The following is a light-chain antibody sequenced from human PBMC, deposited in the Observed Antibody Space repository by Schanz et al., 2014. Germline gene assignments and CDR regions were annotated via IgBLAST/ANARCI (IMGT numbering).Light chain of an antibody. J-gene: IGLJ3*02. Sequence: QSALTQPRSVSGSPGQSVTISCTGTSSDFGDYDYVSWYQQHPGKAPKFIIYDVFRRASGVPDRFSGSKSGNTASLTISGLQADDEADYYCCSYVGSYTWVFGGGTKLTVL. CDR1: SSDFGDYDY. CDR2: DVF. CDR3: CSYVGSYTWV. V-gene: IGLV2-11*01.